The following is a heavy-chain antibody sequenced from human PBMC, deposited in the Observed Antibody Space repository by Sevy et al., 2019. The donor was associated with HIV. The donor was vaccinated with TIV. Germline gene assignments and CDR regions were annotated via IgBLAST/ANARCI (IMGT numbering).Heavy chain of an antibody. D-gene: IGHD6-6*01. CDR3: ARDGRSIAAH. CDR2: ISYDGSNK. CDR1: GFTFSRYW. J-gene: IGHJ4*02. V-gene: IGHV3-30-3*01. Sequence: GGSLRLSCAASGFTFSRYWMSWVRQAPGKGLEWVAVISYDGSNKYYADSVKGRFTISRDNSKNTLYLQMNSLRAEDTAVYYCARDGRSIAAHWGQGTLVTVSS.